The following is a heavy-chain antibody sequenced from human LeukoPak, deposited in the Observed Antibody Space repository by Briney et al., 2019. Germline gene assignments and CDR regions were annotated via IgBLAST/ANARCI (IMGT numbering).Heavy chain of an antibody. CDR1: GGSSHSY. V-gene: IGHV4-4*07. J-gene: IGHJ5*02. CDR2: SSGSGTI. D-gene: IGHD4-17*01. Sequence: PSETLSLTCTVSGGSSHSYWRGSRQPAGKGLEWIGRSSGSGTITYNPALQSRLTISIDTSKNQFSLKLMCVTAAETAVYYCARDSETTGEVKFDPWGQGPLVTVSS. CDR3: ARDSETTGEVKFDP.